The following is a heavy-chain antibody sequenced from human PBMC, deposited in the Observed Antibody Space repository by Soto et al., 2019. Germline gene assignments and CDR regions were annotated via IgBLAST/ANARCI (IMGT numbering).Heavy chain of an antibody. CDR1: GGSMSSSSYH. J-gene: IGHJ4*02. V-gene: IGHV4-39*01. CDR2: IYYTGST. D-gene: IGHD6-19*01. CDR3: ARLSYANGWYFDY. Sequence: SETLSLTCTVSGGSMSSSSYHWGWVRQPPGKGLEWIGTIYYTGSTYYNPSLKSRVTISEDTSKKQFSLKLTSVAAADTAVYYCARLSYANGWYFDYWGQGILVTVSS.